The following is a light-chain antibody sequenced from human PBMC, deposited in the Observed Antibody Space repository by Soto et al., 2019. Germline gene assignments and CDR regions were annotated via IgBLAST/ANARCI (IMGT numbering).Light chain of an antibody. V-gene: IGKV1-39*01. CDR2: AAS. CDR3: QQSYSTPFT. CDR1: QNIGRF. J-gene: IGKJ3*01. Sequence: DLQMTQSPSSLSASVGDRVTITCRASQNIGRFLNWFQQKPGKAPKLLMYAASTLQSGVPSRFSGSGSGTDFTLTINSLHPEDFATYSCQQSYSTPFTFGPGTKVDIK.